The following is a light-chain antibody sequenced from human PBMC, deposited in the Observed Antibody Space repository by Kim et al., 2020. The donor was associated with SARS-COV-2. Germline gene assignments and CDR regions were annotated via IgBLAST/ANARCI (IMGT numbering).Light chain of an antibody. Sequence: GQSITISGTGTSRDIGGYNYVSWYQQHPGKAPKLIIYDITARPSGVSNRFSGSKSGNTASLTISGLQAEDEADYYCASYTTYSTWVFGEGTQLTVL. CDR3: ASYTTYSTWV. CDR1: SRDIGGYNY. CDR2: DIT. J-gene: IGLJ3*02. V-gene: IGLV2-14*03.